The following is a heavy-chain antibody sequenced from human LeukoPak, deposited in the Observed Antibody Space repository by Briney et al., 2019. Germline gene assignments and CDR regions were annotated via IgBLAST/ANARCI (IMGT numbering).Heavy chain of an antibody. D-gene: IGHD3-16*01. CDR2: IRQDESKT. J-gene: IGHJ6*03. Sequence: PGGSLRLSCAASGLIFSSYGMHWVRQAPGEGREWVAYIRQDESKTFYADSVKGRFTISRDNSKNTLYLQMHSLRAEDTALYYCAKPVIPSAYQGTYYMDVWGKGTTVTVSS. CDR1: GLIFSSYG. V-gene: IGHV3-30*02. CDR3: AKPVIPSAYQGTYYMDV.